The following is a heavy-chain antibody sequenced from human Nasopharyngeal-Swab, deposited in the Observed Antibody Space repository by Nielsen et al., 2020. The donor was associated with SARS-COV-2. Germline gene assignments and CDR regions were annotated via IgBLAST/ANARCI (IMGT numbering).Heavy chain of an antibody. J-gene: IGHJ6*02. Sequence: GESLKISCAAPGFTFSSYGMHWVRQAPGKGLEWVAVISYDGSNKYYADSVKGRFTISRDNSKNTLYLQMSSLRAEDTAVYYCAKDEGYSSSWYDQYYYYYYGMDVWGQGTTVTVSS. CDR3: AKDEGYSSSWYDQYYYYYYGMDV. V-gene: IGHV3-30*18. D-gene: IGHD6-13*01. CDR2: ISYDGSNK. CDR1: GFTFSSYG.